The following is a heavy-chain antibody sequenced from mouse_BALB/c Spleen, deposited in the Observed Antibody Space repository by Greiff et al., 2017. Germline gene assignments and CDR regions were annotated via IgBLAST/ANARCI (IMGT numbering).Heavy chain of an antibody. D-gene: IGHD2-4*01. V-gene: IGHV5-9-4*01. J-gene: IGHJ3*01. CDR2: ISSGGSYT. Sequence: EVQLVESGGGLVKPGGSLKLSCAASGFTFSSYAMSWVRQSPEKRLEWVAEISSGGSYTYYPDTVTGRFTISRDNAKNTLYLEMSSLRSEDTAMYYCAATMITGGFAYWGQGTLVTVSA. CDR1: GFTFSSYA. CDR3: AATMITGGFAY.